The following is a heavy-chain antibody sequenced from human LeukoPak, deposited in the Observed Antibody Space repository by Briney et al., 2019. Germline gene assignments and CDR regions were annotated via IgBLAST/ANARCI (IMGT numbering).Heavy chain of an antibody. J-gene: IGHJ6*02. CDR3: AREVKQWLVPIYYGMDV. Sequence: ASVKVSCKASGYTFTGYYMHWVRQAPGQGLEWMGWINPNSGGTNYAQKFQGRVTMTRDTSISTAYMELSRLRSGDTAVYYCAREVKQWLVPIYYGMDVWGQGTTVTVSS. CDR2: INPNSGGT. V-gene: IGHV1-2*02. CDR1: GYTFTGYY. D-gene: IGHD6-19*01.